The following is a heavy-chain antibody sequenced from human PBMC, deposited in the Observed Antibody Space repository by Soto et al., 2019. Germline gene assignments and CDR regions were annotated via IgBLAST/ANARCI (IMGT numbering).Heavy chain of an antibody. Sequence: PGGSLRLSCAASGFTFSSYAMSWVRQAPGKGLEWVSAISGSGGSTYYADSVKGRFTISGDNSKSTLYLQMNSLRAEDTAVYYCANTPWSGHLRYYYYGTDVWGQGTTVTVSS. CDR2: ISGSGGST. V-gene: IGHV3-23*01. D-gene: IGHD3-3*01. J-gene: IGHJ6*02. CDR1: GFTFSSYA. CDR3: ANTPWSGHLRYYYYGTDV.